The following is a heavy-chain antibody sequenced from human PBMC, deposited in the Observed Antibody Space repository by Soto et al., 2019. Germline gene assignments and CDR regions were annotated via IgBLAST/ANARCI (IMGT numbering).Heavy chain of an antibody. V-gene: IGHV1-46*01. CDR1: GYTFTSYY. J-gene: IGHJ5*02. CDR2: INPSGGST. CDR3: ARDLGYCSGGSCYSSWFDP. D-gene: IGHD2-15*01. Sequence: QVQLVQSGAEVKKPGASVKVSCKASGYTFTSYYMHWVRQAPGQGLEWMGIINPSGGSTSYAQKFQGRVTMTRDTSTSTVYMELSSLRSEATAVYYCARDLGYCSGGSCYSSWFDPWGQGTLVTVSS.